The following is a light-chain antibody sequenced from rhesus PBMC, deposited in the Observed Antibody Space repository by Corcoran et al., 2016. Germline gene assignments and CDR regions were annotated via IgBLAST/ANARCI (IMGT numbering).Light chain of an antibody. CDR3: CPYAGSGSDF. Sequence: QAAPTQSPSVSGSAGQSVTISCTGTSSDIGYYHAVSWYQQHPGNAPKLMIYEVSKLPSGVSDRFSGSKSGNTASLTISGLQAADEADDYGCPYAGSGSDFVGAGARLTVL. CDR1: SSDIGYYHA. J-gene: IGLJ1*01. V-gene: IGLV2-19*02. CDR2: EVS.